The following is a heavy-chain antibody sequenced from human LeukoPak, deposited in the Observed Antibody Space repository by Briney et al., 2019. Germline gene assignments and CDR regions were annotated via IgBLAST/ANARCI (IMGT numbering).Heavy chain of an antibody. J-gene: IGHJ4*02. V-gene: IGHV3-23*01. Sequence: GGSLRLSCAASGSTFSSYAMSWVRQAPGKGLEWVSGISGSGDNTYYADSGKGRFTISRDNSKNTLYVQVNSLGTEDTAAYYCAKGSYYDSSGSFYFDYWGQGTLVTVSS. CDR3: AKGSYYDSSGSFYFDY. CDR1: GSTFSSYA. D-gene: IGHD3-22*01. CDR2: ISGSGDNT.